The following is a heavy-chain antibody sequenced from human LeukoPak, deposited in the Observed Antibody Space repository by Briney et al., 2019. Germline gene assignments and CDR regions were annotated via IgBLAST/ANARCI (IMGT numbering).Heavy chain of an antibody. CDR2: ISAYNGNT. CDR1: GGNFSNYL. V-gene: IGHV1-18*01. D-gene: IGHD2-15*01. J-gene: IGHJ3*02. CDR3: ARDKEYCSGGSCYPDAFDI. Sequence: ASVKVSCKASGGNFSNYLISWVRQAPGQGLEWMGWISAYNGNTNYAQKLQGRVTMTTDTSTSTAYMELRSLRSDDTAVYYCARDKEYCSGGSCYPDAFDIWGQGTMVTVSS.